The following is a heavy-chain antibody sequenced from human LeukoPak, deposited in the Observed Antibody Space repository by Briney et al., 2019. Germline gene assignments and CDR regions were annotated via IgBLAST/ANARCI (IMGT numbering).Heavy chain of an antibody. CDR3: VRGAFIAAAGLFDS. V-gene: IGHV6-1*01. D-gene: IGHD6-13*01. Sequence: SQTLPPTCAISGDSASSNSAAWNWIRQPPARGLEWLGRTYYRSKWSSDYAVFVKSRISINSDTSKNQLALQLNSVTPEDTAVYYCVRGAFIAAAGLFDSWGQGTLVTVSP. CDR2: TYYRSKWSS. CDR1: GDSASSNSAA. J-gene: IGHJ4*02.